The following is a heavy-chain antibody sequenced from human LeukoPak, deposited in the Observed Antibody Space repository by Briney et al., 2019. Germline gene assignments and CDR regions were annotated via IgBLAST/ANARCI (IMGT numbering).Heavy chain of an antibody. CDR1: GFTFTSSA. J-gene: IGHJ2*01. CDR2: IVVGSGNT. D-gene: IGHD5-12*01. Sequence: SVKVSCKASGFTFTSSAMQWVRQAREQRLEWIGWIVVGSGNTNYAQKFQERVTITRDMSTSTAYMELSSLRSEDTAVYYCARDRIVATDGAGGYFDLWGRGTLVTVSS. V-gene: IGHV1-58*02. CDR3: ARDRIVATDGAGGYFDL.